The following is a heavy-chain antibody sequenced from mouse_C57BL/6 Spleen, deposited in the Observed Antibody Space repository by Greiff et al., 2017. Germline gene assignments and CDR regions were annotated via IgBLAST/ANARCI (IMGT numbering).Heavy chain of an antibody. CDR3: ARSRATTALDY. D-gene: IGHD1-1*01. Sequence: QVQLKESGAELVKPGASVKISCKASGYAFSSYWMNWVKQRPGKGLEWIGQIYPGDGDTNYNGKFKGKATLTADKSSSTAYMQLSSLTSEDSAVYFCARSRATTALDYWGQGTTLTVSS. CDR2: IYPGDGDT. CDR1: GYAFSSYW. V-gene: IGHV1-80*01. J-gene: IGHJ2*01.